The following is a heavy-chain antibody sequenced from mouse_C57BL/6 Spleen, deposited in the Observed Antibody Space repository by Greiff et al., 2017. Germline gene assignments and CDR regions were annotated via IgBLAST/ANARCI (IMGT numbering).Heavy chain of an antibody. V-gene: IGHV1-4*01. CDR2: INPSSGYT. Sequence: QVQLQQSGAELARPGASVKMSCKASGYTFTSSTMHWVKQRPGQGLEWIGYINPSSGYTKYNQKFKDKATLTADKSSSTAYMQLSSLTSEDSAVYYCARGYFDYWGQGTTLTVSS. J-gene: IGHJ2*01. CDR3: ARGYFDY. CDR1: GYTFTSST.